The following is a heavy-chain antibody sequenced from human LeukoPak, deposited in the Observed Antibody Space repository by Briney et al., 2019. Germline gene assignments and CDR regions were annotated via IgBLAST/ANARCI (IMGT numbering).Heavy chain of an antibody. CDR2: IYSGGST. D-gene: IGHD2-8*01. CDR3: ARGIYCTNGVCYTGLWFDP. CDR1: GFTFSSYA. Sequence: GGSLRLSCAASGFTFSSYAMSWVRQAPGKGLEWVSIIYSGGSTYYADSVKGRFTISRDNSKNTLYLQMNNLRAEDTAVYYCARGIYCTNGVCYTGLWFDPWGQGTLVTVSS. V-gene: IGHV3-53*01. J-gene: IGHJ5*02.